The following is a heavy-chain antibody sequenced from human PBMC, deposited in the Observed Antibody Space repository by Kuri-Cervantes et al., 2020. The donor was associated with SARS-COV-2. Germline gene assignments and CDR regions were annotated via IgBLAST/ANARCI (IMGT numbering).Heavy chain of an antibody. J-gene: IGHJ5*02. CDR2: INHSGST. CDR1: GGSFSGYY. CDR3: ARGGCSSISCYSKHQKNWFDP. V-gene: IGHV4-34*01. Sequence: SQTLSLTCAVYGGSFSGYYWSWIRQPPGKGLERIGEINHSGSTNYNPSLKSRVTISVDTSKNQFSLKLSSVTAADTAVYYCARGGCSSISCYSKHQKNWFDPWGQGTLVTVSS. D-gene: IGHD2-2*01.